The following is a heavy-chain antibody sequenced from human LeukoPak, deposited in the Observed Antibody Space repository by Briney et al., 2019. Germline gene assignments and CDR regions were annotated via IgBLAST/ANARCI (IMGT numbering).Heavy chain of an antibody. CDR3: AKVPYYYDSSGYFTDDY. Sequence: GGSLRLSCAASGFTFRSHGMSWIRQAPGKRLEWVSSISESGGFTYYADSVKGRFTISRDNSKNTLYLQMNSLRAEDTAIYYCAKVPYYYDSSGYFTDDYWGQGTLVTVSS. V-gene: IGHV3-23*01. CDR1: GFTFRSHG. CDR2: ISESGGFT. J-gene: IGHJ4*02. D-gene: IGHD3-22*01.